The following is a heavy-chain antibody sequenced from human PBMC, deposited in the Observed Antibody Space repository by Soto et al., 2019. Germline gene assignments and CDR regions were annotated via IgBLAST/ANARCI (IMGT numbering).Heavy chain of an antibody. V-gene: IGHV1-8*01. Sequence: ASVKVSCKASGYTFTSYDINWVRQATGQGLEWMGWMNPNSGNTGYAQKFQGRVTMTRNTSISTAYMELSSLRSEDTAVYYCATEMDSSSQFDYWGQGTLVTVSS. J-gene: IGHJ4*02. CDR3: ATEMDSSSQFDY. CDR1: GYTFTSYD. CDR2: MNPNSGNT. D-gene: IGHD6-6*01.